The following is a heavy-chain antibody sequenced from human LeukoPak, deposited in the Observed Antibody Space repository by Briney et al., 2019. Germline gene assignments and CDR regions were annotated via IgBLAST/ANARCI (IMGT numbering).Heavy chain of an antibody. Sequence: PSETLSLTCAVSGGSISTGGYSWSWIRQPPGEGLEWIGCIYHSGSTYYNPSLKSRVTISVDRSKNQFSLKLSSVTAADTAVYYCARLYSGSYDYWGQGTLVTVSS. J-gene: IGHJ4*02. CDR3: ARLYSGSYDY. V-gene: IGHV4-30-2*01. CDR1: GGSISTGGYS. D-gene: IGHD3-10*02. CDR2: IYHSGST.